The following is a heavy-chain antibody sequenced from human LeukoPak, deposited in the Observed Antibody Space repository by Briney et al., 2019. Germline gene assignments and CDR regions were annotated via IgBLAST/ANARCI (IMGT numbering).Heavy chain of an antibody. V-gene: IGHV3-30*18. CDR2: ISYHGSNK. Sequence: GGSLRLSCAASGFTFSSYGMHWVRQAPGKGLEWVAIISYHGSNKYYADSVKGRFTISRDNSKNTLYLQMNSLRAEDTAVYYCAKDLERHIVVVTASAVDYWGQGTLVTVSS. CDR1: GFTFSSYG. CDR3: AKDLERHIVVVTASAVDY. J-gene: IGHJ4*02. D-gene: IGHD2-21*02.